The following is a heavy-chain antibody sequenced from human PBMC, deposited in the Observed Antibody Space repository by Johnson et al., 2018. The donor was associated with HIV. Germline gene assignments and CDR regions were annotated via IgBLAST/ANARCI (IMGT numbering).Heavy chain of an antibody. D-gene: IGHD6-13*01. CDR1: GFSFGDYA. V-gene: IGHV3-49*05. Sequence: VQLVESGGGLVKPGGSLRLSCSASGFSFGDYAMNWFRQAPGKGLEWVGFIRSKAYGGTTEYAASVKGRFTISRDDSKSIAYLQMKSLKTEDTAIYYCSRGIAAAGTPVAFDIWGQGTLVTVSS. J-gene: IGHJ3*02. CDR2: IRSKAYGGTT. CDR3: SRGIAAAGTPVAFDI.